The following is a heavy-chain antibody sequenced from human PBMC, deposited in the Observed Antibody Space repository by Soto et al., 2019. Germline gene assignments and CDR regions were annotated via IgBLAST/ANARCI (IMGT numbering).Heavy chain of an antibody. CDR3: ARMTSSLSPGR. D-gene: IGHD2-2*01. V-gene: IGHV3-23*01. CDR1: GFTFSSYA. CDR2: ISSSGSST. Sequence: GGSLRLSCAASGFTFSSYAMSWVRQAPGKGLEWVSSISSSGSSTYYADSVKGRFTISRDNAKKSLYLQMNSLRAEDTAVYFCARMTSSLSPGRRGQGTLVTVSS. J-gene: IGHJ4*02.